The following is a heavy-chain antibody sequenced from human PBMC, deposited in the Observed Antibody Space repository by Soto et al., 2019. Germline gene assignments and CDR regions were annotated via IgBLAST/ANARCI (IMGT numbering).Heavy chain of an antibody. CDR1: GFTFGKYW. V-gene: IGHV3-74*01. CDR3: TRGGLEPFDV. J-gene: IGHJ4*02. D-gene: IGHD1-1*01. Sequence: EVQLVESGGGLVQPGGSLRLSCAASGFTFGKYWMHWVRQAPGKGLVWVSRINDYMTTINYAYSVRGRFTFSRDNTRDTLFLQMNSLTVEDTAVYYCTRGGLEPFDVWGQGVMVTVSS. CDR2: INDYMTTI.